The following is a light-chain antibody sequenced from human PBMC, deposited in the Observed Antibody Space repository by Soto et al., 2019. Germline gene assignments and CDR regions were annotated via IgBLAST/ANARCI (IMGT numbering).Light chain of an antibody. CDR2: SAS. J-gene: IGKJ1*01. Sequence: DVQMTQSPSSLSASVGDRLTIACRASQTVSKFVNWYQQKPGKVPDLLIYSASTLYSGVPSRFSGSGSGTEFTLTISNLQPEDFATYYCQQTYSLPRTFAQGTKVE. CDR3: QQTYSLPRT. V-gene: IGKV1-39*01. CDR1: QTVSKF.